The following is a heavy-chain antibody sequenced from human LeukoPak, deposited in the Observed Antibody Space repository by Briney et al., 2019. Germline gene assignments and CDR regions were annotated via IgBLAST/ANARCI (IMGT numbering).Heavy chain of an antibody. CDR3: ARDQDYYDSSGHDY. V-gene: IGHV1-69*05. CDR1: APTSTIHS. Sequence: SVNAACKASAPTSTIHSTSWDRQLPGELLEWMGWIIPIFRTANDAQKFQGRVTITTDESTSTAYMELSSLRAEDMAVYYCARDQDYYDSSGHDYWGQGTLVTVSS. CDR2: IIPIFRTA. J-gene: IGHJ4*02. D-gene: IGHD3-22*01.